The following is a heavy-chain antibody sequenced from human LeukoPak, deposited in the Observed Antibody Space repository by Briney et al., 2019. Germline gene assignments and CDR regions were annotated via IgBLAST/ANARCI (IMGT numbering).Heavy chain of an antibody. CDR3: ANPDIVVVPAARYYMDV. Sequence: GGSLRLSCAASGFTFSSYAMHWVRQAPGKGLEWVAFIRYDGSNKYYADSVKGRFTISRDNSKNTLYLQMNSLRAEDTAVYYCANPDIVVVPAARYYMDVWGKGTTVTISS. D-gene: IGHD2-2*01. CDR1: GFTFSSYA. CDR2: IRYDGSNK. V-gene: IGHV3-30*02. J-gene: IGHJ6*03.